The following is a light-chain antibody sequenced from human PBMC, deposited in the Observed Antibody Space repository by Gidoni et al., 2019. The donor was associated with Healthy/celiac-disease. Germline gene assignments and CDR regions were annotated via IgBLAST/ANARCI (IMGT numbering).Light chain of an antibody. Sequence: MVLTQSPGTLSCSPGARATLTCRASQSVSSSYLAWYQQKPGQAPRLLIYGASRRATGIPDRFSGSGSGADFTLTISRLEPEDFAVYYCQQYGSSPRLTFGGGTKVEIK. CDR2: GAS. V-gene: IGKV3-20*01. CDR3: QQYGSSPRLT. J-gene: IGKJ4*01. CDR1: QSVSSSY.